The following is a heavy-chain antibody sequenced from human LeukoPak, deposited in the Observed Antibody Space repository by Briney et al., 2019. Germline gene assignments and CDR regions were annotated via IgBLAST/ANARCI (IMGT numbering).Heavy chain of an antibody. Sequence: SETLSLTCTVSGGSISSYYWSWIRQPPGEGLEWIGYIYDSGSTNYNPSLKSRVTISVDTSKNQFSLKLSSVTAADTAVYYCARVGGTNYYYYGMDVWGQGTTVTVSS. V-gene: IGHV4-59*01. J-gene: IGHJ6*02. CDR1: GGSISSYY. CDR2: IYDSGST. CDR3: ARVGGTNYYYYGMDV. D-gene: IGHD1-1*01.